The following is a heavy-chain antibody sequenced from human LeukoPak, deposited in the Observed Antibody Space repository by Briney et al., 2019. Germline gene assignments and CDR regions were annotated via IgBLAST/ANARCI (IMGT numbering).Heavy chain of an antibody. Sequence: GASVKVSCKASGYTFTSYGISWVRQAPGQGLEWMGWISAYNGNTNYAQKLQGRVTMTTDTSTSTAYMELRSLRSDDTAVYYCARLDEYYYDSSGYYLGFDYWGQGTLVTVSP. CDR1: GYTFTSYG. D-gene: IGHD3-22*01. CDR3: ARLDEYYYDSSGYYLGFDY. J-gene: IGHJ4*02. V-gene: IGHV1-18*01. CDR2: ISAYNGNT.